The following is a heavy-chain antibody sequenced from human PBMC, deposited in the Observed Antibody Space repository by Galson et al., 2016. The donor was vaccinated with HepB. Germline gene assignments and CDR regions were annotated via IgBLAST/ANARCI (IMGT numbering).Heavy chain of an antibody. CDR2: IGAHHGNT. Sequence: SVKVSCKASGYTFSNYGISWVRQAPGQGLEWMGWIGAHHGNTNYEEKFQDRVSMNTDTSTTTAYMELRSLRSDDTAVYYCARDGKNAPGGGIDYWGQGTLVSVAS. CDR1: GYTFSNYG. J-gene: IGHJ4*02. D-gene: IGHD3-16*01. V-gene: IGHV1-18*01. CDR3: ARDGKNAPGGGIDY.